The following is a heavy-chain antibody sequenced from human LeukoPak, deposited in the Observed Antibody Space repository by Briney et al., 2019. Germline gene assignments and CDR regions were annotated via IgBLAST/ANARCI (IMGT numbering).Heavy chain of an antibody. J-gene: IGHJ3*02. CDR1: GYTFTSYD. V-gene: IGHV1-8*02. D-gene: IGHD1-26*01. CDR3: ARDGGSHDAFDI. Sequence: ASVKVSCKASGYTFTSYDINWVRQATGQGLEWMGWMNPNSGNTGYARKFQGRVTMTTDTSTSTAYMELRSLRSDDTAVYYCARDGGSHDAFDIWGQGTMVTVSS. CDR2: MNPNSGNT.